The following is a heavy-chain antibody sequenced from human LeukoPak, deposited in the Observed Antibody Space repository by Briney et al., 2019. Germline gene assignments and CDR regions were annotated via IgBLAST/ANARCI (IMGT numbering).Heavy chain of an antibody. D-gene: IGHD5-12*01. V-gene: IGHV3-48*02. CDR3: ARAMRSGYDY. Sequence: GGSLRLSCAASGFTFSSYSMNWVRQAPGKGLEWVSYITSGSSSTDYADSVKGRFTISRENAKNSLYLQMNSLRDEDTAVYYCARAMRSGYDYWGQGTLVTVSS. CDR2: ITSGSSST. CDR1: GFTFSSYS. J-gene: IGHJ4*02.